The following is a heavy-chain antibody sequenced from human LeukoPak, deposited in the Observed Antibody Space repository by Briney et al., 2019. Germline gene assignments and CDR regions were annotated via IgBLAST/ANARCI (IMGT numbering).Heavy chain of an antibody. CDR2: IKGDGSST. CDR3: AKDLERHIVVVTASAVDY. D-gene: IGHD2-21*02. J-gene: IGHJ4*02. V-gene: IGHV3-74*01. CDR1: GFTLSNYW. Sequence: GGSLRLSCAASGFTLSNYWMHWVRQAPGKGLVWVSNIKGDGSSTSYADAVKGRFTISRDNSKNTLYLQMNSLRAEDTAVYYCAKDLERHIVVVTASAVDYWGQGTLVTVSS.